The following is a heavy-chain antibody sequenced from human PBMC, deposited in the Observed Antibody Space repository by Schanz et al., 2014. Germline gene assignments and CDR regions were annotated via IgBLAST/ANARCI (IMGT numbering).Heavy chain of an antibody. V-gene: IGHV3-23*04. J-gene: IGHJ4*02. Sequence: VQLVDSGGGLVKPGGSLRLSCTASGFTFSSYAMSWVRQAPGKGLEWVSAISGSGGSTYYADSVKGRFTMSRDNAKNSVFLQMNSLRAEDTAVYYCVRDSFFAFDYWGQGTLVTVSS. CDR1: GFTFSSYA. D-gene: IGHD3-3*01. CDR3: VRDSFFAFDY. CDR2: ISGSGGST.